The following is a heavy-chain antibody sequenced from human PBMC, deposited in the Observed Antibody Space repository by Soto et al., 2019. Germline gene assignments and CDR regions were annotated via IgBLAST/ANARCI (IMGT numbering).Heavy chain of an antibody. CDR1: GFTFSSHE. CDR3: ALYGGIISSPRRSFDI. D-gene: IGHD1-20*01. Sequence: GGALRLCCAASGFTFSSHEQFWVRHAPGRGLEYVSAISTNGDTTYYANSVKGLFTISRDNSKNTLYLQMASLRAEDMGVYYCALYGGIISSPRRSFDIRGQGTMGT. V-gene: IGHV3-64*01. CDR2: ISTNGDTT. J-gene: IGHJ3*02.